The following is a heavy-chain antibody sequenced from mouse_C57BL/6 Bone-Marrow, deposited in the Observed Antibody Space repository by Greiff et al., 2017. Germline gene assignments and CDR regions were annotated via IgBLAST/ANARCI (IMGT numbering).Heavy chain of an antibody. Sequence: VQLQQPGAELVKPGASVKLSCKASGYTFTSYWMQWVKQRPGQGLEWIGEIDPSDSYTNYNQQFKGKATLTVDTSSSTAYMQLSSLTSEDSAVYYCAREVVMYYFDYWGQGTTLTVSS. CDR1: GYTFTSYW. V-gene: IGHV1-50*01. CDR3: AREVVMYYFDY. J-gene: IGHJ2*01. CDR2: IDPSDSYT. D-gene: IGHD1-1*01.